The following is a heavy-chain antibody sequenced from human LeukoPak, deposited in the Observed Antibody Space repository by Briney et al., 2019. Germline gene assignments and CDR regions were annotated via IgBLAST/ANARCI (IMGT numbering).Heavy chain of an antibody. CDR2: ISANNGHT. Sequence: ASLTVSFKSSGYTFTNYGFNWVRQAPGQGLEWMGWISANNGHTNYAQKFQGRVTMTTDTSTTTAYMELRGLRSDDTARYSCARGPSTVATRQDFWGQGTLVTVSS. V-gene: IGHV1-18*01. CDR3: ARGPSTVATRQDF. J-gene: IGHJ4*02. CDR1: GYTFTNYG. D-gene: IGHD6-6*01.